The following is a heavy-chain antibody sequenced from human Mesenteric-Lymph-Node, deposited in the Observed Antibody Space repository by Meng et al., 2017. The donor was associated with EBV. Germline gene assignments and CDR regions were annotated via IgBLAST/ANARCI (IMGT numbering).Heavy chain of an antibody. D-gene: IGHD3-16*01. CDR2: ISTSSSI. J-gene: IGHJ4*02. Sequence: EVKLVESGGGLVKPGESLILSCAASGFTFSSYGMNWVRQAPGKGLEWVSSISTSSSIYYADSVRGRFTISRDNAKNSLYLQMNSLRAEDTAVYYCTRALGDSTGFWGQGTLVTVSS. V-gene: IGHV3-21*01. CDR3: TRALGDSTGF. CDR1: GFTFSSYG.